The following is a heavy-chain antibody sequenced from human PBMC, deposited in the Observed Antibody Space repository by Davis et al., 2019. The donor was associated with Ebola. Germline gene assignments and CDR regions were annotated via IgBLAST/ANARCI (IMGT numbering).Heavy chain of an antibody. CDR3: ARDIIDSSGYYFDY. CDR1: GFTFSSYS. CDR2: ISSSSSYI. V-gene: IGHV3-21*01. Sequence: GGSLRLSCAASGFTFSSYSMNWVRQAPGKGLEWVSSISSSSSYIYYADSVKGRFTISRDNAKNSLYLQMNSLRAEDTAVYYCARDIIDSSGYYFDYWGQGTLVTVSS. D-gene: IGHD3-22*01. J-gene: IGHJ4*02.